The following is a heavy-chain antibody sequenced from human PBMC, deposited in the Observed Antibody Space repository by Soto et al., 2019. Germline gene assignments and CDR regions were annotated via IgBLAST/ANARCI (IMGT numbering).Heavy chain of an antibody. CDR3: ARVYMVRGTIIRYFDY. D-gene: IGHD3-10*01. Sequence: QVQLQESGPGLVKPSGTLSLTCAVSGGSISSSNWWSWVRQPPGKGLEWIGKIYHSGSTNYNPSLKSRVTISVDKSKNQYSLKLSSVTAADTAVYYCARVYMVRGTIIRYFDYWGQGTLVTVSS. CDR2: IYHSGST. V-gene: IGHV4-4*02. J-gene: IGHJ4*02. CDR1: GGSISSSNW.